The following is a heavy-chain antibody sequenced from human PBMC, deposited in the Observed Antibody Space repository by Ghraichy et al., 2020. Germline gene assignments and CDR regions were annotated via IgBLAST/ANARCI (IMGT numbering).Heavy chain of an antibody. J-gene: IGHJ4*02. CDR1: GYSISSGYY. CDR3: ASRSRGSSLAQTFDY. D-gene: IGHD2-15*01. CDR2: IYHSGST. V-gene: IGHV4-38-2*01. Sequence: SETLSLTCAVSGYSISSGYYWGWIRQPPGKGLEWIGSIYHSGSTYYNPSLKSRVTISVDTSKNQFSLKLSSVTAADTAVYYCASRSRGSSLAQTFDYWGQGTLVTVSS.